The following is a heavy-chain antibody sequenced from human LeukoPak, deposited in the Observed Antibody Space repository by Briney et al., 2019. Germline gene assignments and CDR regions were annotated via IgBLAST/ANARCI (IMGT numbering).Heavy chain of an antibody. D-gene: IGHD3-10*01. V-gene: IGHV1-2*02. Sequence: GASVKVSCKASGYTFTGYYMHWVRQAPGQGLEWMGWINPNSGGTNYAQKFQGRVTMTRDTSISTAYMELSRLRSDDTAVYCCARVRMGTDYYGSGTDAFDIWGQGTMVTVSS. CDR3: ARVRMGTDYYGSGTDAFDI. CDR2: INPNSGGT. J-gene: IGHJ3*02. CDR1: GYTFTGYY.